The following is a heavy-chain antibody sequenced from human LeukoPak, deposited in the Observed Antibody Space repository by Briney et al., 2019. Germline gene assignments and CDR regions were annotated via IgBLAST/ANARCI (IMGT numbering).Heavy chain of an antibody. CDR3: AKFTSSGYYYVGGRDAFDI. CDR1: GFTFSNYA. V-gene: IGHV3-23*01. Sequence: GGSLRLSCAASGFTFSNYAMSWVRQAPGKGLEWVSTISGSGGSTYYADSVKGRFTISRDNSKNTLYLQMNSLRAEDTAVYYCAKFTSSGYYYVGGRDAFDIWGQGTMVTVSS. CDR2: ISGSGGST. D-gene: IGHD3-22*01. J-gene: IGHJ3*02.